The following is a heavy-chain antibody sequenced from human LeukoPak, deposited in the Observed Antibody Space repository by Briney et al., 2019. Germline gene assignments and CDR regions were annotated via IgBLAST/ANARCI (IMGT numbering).Heavy chain of an antibody. CDR3: ARVPTSFYDSSGHYIDY. CDR1: GGSISSCENY. J-gene: IGHJ4*02. CDR2: IYNSGSA. V-gene: IGHV4-30-4*01. D-gene: IGHD3-22*01. Sequence: SQTLSLTCTVSGGSISSCENYWSWIRQPPGEALEWIGYIYNSGSAYYNPSLKSRVTISVDTSKNQFSLKLSSVTAADTAVYYCARVPTSFYDSSGHYIDYWGQGTLVIVSS.